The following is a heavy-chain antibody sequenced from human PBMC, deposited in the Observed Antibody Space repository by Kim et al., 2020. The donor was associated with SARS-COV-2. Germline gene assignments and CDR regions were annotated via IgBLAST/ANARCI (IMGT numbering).Heavy chain of an antibody. CDR3: ARHTKEEQHLVRWFDN. J-gene: IGHJ5*01. D-gene: IGHD6-13*01. Sequence: SETLSLTCTVSGGSVSSGSYYWGWIRQPPGKGLEWIGLIYNSGSTYYNPSLKSRVTISIDTSKNQFSLKLSSVTAADTAVYYCARHTKEEQHLVRWFDN. CDR1: GGSVSSGSYY. V-gene: IGHV4-39*01. CDR2: IYNSGST.